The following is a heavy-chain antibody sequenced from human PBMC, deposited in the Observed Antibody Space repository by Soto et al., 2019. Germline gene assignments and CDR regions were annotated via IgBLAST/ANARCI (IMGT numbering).Heavy chain of an antibody. V-gene: IGHV1-69*04. Sequence: GASVKVSCKASGGTFSSYTISWVRQAPGQGLEWMGRIIPILGIANYAQKFQGRVTITADKSTSTAYMELSSLRSEDTAVYYCAKDTAVRYFDWLFNGMDVWGQGTTVTVSS. J-gene: IGHJ6*02. CDR2: IIPILGIA. D-gene: IGHD3-9*01. CDR1: GGTFSSYT. CDR3: AKDTAVRYFDWLFNGMDV.